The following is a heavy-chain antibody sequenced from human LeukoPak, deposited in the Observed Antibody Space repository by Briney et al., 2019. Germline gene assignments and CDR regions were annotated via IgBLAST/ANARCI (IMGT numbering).Heavy chain of an antibody. CDR2: ISPGDSDI. J-gene: IGHJ4*02. CDR3: ARLTYCAGGSCYGFDY. CDR1: GYSFTSYW. Sequence: GASLNISCKGSGYSFTSYWIGWVRQMPGKGLEWMGIISPGDSDIRYSPSFQGQVTISADRSITTAYLQWSSLRASDTAIYYCARLTYCAGGSCYGFDYWGPGTVVTVSS. D-gene: IGHD2-15*01. V-gene: IGHV5-51*01.